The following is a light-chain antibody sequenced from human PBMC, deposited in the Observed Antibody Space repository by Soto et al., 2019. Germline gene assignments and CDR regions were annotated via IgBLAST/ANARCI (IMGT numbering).Light chain of an antibody. CDR2: GAS. CDR3: QQYNNWPAIT. Sequence: EIVLTQSPATLSVSPGERATLSCRASQSVRSNLAWYQQKPGQAPRLLIYGASNRVSGIPATFSGSGSGTEFTLTISSLQSEDFAVYYCQQYNNWPAITFGQGTRLE. CDR1: QSVRSN. J-gene: IGKJ5*01. V-gene: IGKV3D-15*01.